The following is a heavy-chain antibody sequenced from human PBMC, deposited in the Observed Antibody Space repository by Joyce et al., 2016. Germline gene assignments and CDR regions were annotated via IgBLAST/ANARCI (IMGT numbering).Heavy chain of an antibody. Sequence: EVQLVQSGAEVKKPGESLKMSCKGAGYSFTTSWIGWVRQIPGKGLEWMGTIYVGDSDTKYSPSFQGQVTISADKSISTVYLQWSSLKASDTAIYYCASQKREYFKDALDIWGQGTLVTVSS. J-gene: IGHJ3*02. CDR3: ASQKREYFKDALDI. CDR1: GYSFTTSW. V-gene: IGHV5-51*01. D-gene: IGHD2/OR15-2a*01. CDR2: IYVGDSDT.